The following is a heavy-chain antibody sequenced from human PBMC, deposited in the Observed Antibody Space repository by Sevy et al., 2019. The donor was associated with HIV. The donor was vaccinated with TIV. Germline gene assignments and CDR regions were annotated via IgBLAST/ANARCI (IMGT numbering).Heavy chain of an antibody. D-gene: IGHD2-15*01. J-gene: IGHJ3*02. Sequence: GGSLRLSCAASGFTFSSYAMSWVRQAPGKGLEWVSAISGSGGSTYYADSVKGRFTISRDNSKDTLYLQMNSLRAEDTAVYYYAKGARCSGGRCHSRGAFDIWGQGTMVTVSS. CDR3: AKGARCSGGRCHSRGAFDI. CDR2: ISGSGGST. V-gene: IGHV3-23*01. CDR1: GFTFSSYA.